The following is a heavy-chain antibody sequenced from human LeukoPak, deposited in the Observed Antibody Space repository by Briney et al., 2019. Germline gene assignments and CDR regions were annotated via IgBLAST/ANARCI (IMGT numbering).Heavy chain of an antibody. V-gene: IGHV4-59*01. Sequence: SETLSLTCSVSGGSIRSYYWNWIRQPPGKGLEWIGYIYCSGSTNYNPSLKSRVSISVDTPKNQFSLKLRSVTAADTAVYYCATSSGWYERNTWGGWFDPWGQGTLVTVSS. CDR1: GGSIRSYY. D-gene: IGHD6-19*01. CDR3: ATSSGWYERNTWGGWFDP. CDR2: IYCSGST. J-gene: IGHJ5*02.